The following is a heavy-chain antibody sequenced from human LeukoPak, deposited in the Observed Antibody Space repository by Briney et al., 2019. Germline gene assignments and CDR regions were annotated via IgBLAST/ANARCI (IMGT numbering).Heavy chain of an antibody. D-gene: IGHD3-22*01. J-gene: IGHJ4*02. CDR2: ISSSSSYI. CDR3: ARGGSHYYDSMDY. V-gene: IGHV3-21*01. CDR1: GFTFSSYS. Sequence: GGSLRLSCAASGFTFSSYSMNWVRQAPGKGLEWVSSISSSSSYIYYADSVKGRFTISRDNAKNSLYLQMNSLRAEDTAVYYCARGGSHYYDSMDYWGQGTLVTVSS.